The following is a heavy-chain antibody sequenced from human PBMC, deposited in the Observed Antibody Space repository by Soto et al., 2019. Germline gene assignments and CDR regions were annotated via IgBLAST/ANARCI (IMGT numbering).Heavy chain of an antibody. Sequence: QLQLQESGSRLVKSSETLSLTCAVSGDTISTGGYSWAWIRQPPGKPLEWIGHTYHSGNPYYNPSPKSRVIISGDKSKNPFSPKLSFVDAAGTAVYFCARETFGDFVGYFHPWGQGTLVNVSP. D-gene: IGHD4-17*01. CDR2: TYHSGNP. V-gene: IGHV4-30-2*01. CDR1: GDTISTGGYS. J-gene: IGHJ5*01. CDR3: ARETFGDFVGYFHP.